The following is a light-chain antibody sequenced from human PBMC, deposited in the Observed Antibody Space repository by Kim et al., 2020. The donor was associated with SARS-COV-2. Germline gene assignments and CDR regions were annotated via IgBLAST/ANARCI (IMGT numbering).Light chain of an antibody. CDR2: VNSDGSH. CDR1: SGHSTYT. CDR3: QTWGTGCRM. Sequence: QLVLTQSPSASASLGASVKLTCTLSSGHSTYTIAWHQQQPEKGPRYLMKVNSDGSHSKGDGIPDRFSGSSSGAERYLTISSLQSDDEADYYCQTWGTGCRMFGGGTKLTVL. J-gene: IGLJ3*02. V-gene: IGLV4-69*01.